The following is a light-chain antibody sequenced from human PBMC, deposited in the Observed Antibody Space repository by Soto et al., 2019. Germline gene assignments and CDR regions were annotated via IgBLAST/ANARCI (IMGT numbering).Light chain of an antibody. CDR2: AAS. V-gene: IGKV1-39*01. Sequence: DIQMTQSPCSLSASVGDRVTITCWASQSISRYLNWYQQKPGKAPELLIYAASSLRSEVPSRFSGSGSGTDFTLTISSLQPEDFATYYCQQSYITPRTLGQGTKVGVK. J-gene: IGKJ1*01. CDR3: QQSYITPRT. CDR1: QSISRY.